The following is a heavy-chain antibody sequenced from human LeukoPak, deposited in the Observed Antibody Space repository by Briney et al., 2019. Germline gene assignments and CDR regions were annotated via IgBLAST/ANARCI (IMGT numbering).Heavy chain of an antibody. Sequence: GESLKISCKGSGYSFTSYWIGWVRQMPGKGLEWMGIIYPGDSDTRYSPSFQGQVTISAVKSISTAYLQWSSLKASDTAMYYCARLPVRGIAVADNWFDPWGQGTLVTVSS. V-gene: IGHV5-51*01. J-gene: IGHJ5*02. D-gene: IGHD6-19*01. CDR3: ARLPVRGIAVADNWFDP. CDR2: IYPGDSDT. CDR1: GYSFTSYW.